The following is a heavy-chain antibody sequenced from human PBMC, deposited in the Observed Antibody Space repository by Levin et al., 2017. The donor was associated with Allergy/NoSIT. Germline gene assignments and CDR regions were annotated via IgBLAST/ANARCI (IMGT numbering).Heavy chain of an antibody. Sequence: SQTLSLTCAVYDGSFTDYYWSWLRQPPGKGLEWIGEINYSGSTNYNPSLRSRVTISLDTSKSQFSLKLTSVTAAETAVYYCARRCSGGWCYNYWGQGTLVSVSS. CDR3: ARRCSGGWCYNY. V-gene: IGHV4-34*01. J-gene: IGHJ4*02. CDR2: INYSGST. CDR1: DGSFTDYY. D-gene: IGHD2-15*01.